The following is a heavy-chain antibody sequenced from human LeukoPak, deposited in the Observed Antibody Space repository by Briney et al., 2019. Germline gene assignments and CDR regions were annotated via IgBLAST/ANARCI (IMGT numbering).Heavy chain of an antibody. D-gene: IGHD2-21*02. Sequence: GGSLRLSCEASGFTFTKFWMSWVRQAPGKGLEWVANIQEDGKKENYVDSVRGRFTISRDNAKNSIYLQMNSLRVEDTAVYYCAKDIVGGGDDYWGQGTLVTVSS. CDR3: AKDIVGGGDDY. J-gene: IGHJ4*02. CDR2: IQEDGKKE. CDR1: GFTFTKFW. V-gene: IGHV3-7*01.